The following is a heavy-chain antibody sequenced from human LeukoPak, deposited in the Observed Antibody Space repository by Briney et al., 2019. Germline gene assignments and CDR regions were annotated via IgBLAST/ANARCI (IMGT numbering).Heavy chain of an antibody. V-gene: IGHV1-2*02. CDR1: GYTFTGYY. CDR3: ARGAYYYDSSGYYDDY. Sequence: ASVTVSCKASGYTFTGYYMHWVRQAPGQGLEWMGWINPNSGGTNYAQKFQGRVTMTRDTSISTAYMELSRLRSDDTAVYYCARGAYYYDSSGYYDDYWGQGTLVTVSS. D-gene: IGHD3-22*01. J-gene: IGHJ4*02. CDR2: INPNSGGT.